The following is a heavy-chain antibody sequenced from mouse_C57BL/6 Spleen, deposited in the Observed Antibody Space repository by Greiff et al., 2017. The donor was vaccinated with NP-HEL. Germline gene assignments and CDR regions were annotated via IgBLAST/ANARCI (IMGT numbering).Heavy chain of an antibody. CDR3: ARGAYYGNPFAY. V-gene: IGHV1-61*01. D-gene: IGHD2-10*01. CDR1: GYTFTSYW. J-gene: IGHJ3*01. CDR2: IYPSDSET. Sequence: QVQLQQSGAELVRPGSSVKLSCKASGYTFTSYWLDWVKQRPGQGLEWIGNIYPSDSETHYNQKFKDKATLTVDKSSGTAYMQLSSLTSEDSAVYYCARGAYYGNPFAYWGQGTLVTVSA.